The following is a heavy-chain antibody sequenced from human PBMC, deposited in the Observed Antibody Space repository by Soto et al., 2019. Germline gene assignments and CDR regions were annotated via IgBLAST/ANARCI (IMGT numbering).Heavy chain of an antibody. J-gene: IGHJ4*02. CDR3: ANLPLYGSGFDC. V-gene: IGHV3-9*01. Sequence: EVQLVESGGGLVQPGGSLRLSCAASGFTFDDYAIHWVRQAPGKGLEWVSGISWNGAATGYVDSVKGRFSISRDNTKNTLYLQMNSLRSEDTAMYYCANLPLYGSGFDCWGKGTLVTVSS. D-gene: IGHD3-10*01. CDR1: GFTFDDYA. CDR2: ISWNGAAT.